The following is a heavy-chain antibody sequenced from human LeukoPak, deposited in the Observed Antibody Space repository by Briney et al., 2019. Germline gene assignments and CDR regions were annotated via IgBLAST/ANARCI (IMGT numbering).Heavy chain of an antibody. Sequence: SVKVSCTASGGTFNSYAITWVRQAPGQGLEWMGGINPIFGTVNYAQKFQGRVTITADESTGTAYMELSSLRSEDTAVYYCASVVPAAGFYYYYGMDVWGKGTTVTVSS. CDR3: ASVVPAAGFYYYYGMDV. CDR2: INPIFGTV. V-gene: IGHV1-69*13. D-gene: IGHD2-2*01. CDR1: GGTFNSYA. J-gene: IGHJ6*04.